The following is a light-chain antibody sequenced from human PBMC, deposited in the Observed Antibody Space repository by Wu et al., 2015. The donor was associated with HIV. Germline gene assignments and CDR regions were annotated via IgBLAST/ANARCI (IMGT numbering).Light chain of an antibody. Sequence: DIQMTQSPSTLSASVGDRVTITCRASQSISNWLAWYQQKPGKAPKLLIHKASTLESGVPSRFSGSASGTEFTLTISSLQPEDFATYYCQQLNSYPYTFGQGTKLEIK. V-gene: IGKV1-5*03. CDR1: QSISNW. J-gene: IGKJ2*01. CDR2: KAS. CDR3: QQLNSYPYT.